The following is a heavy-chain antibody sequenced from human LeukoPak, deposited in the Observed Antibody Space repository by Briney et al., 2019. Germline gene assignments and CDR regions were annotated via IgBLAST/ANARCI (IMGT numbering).Heavy chain of an antibody. CDR3: AKDLKARRYFDY. Sequence: GGSLRLSCEVSGFTFSSYAMTWVRQAPGQGLEWVSSISASGGRTSYSDSVQGRFTISRDNSKNTLFLQLTSVRVEDTAVYYCAKDLKARRYFDYWGQGTLVTVSS. D-gene: IGHD5-12*01. V-gene: IGHV3-23*01. CDR1: GFTFSSYA. J-gene: IGHJ4*02. CDR2: ISASGGRT.